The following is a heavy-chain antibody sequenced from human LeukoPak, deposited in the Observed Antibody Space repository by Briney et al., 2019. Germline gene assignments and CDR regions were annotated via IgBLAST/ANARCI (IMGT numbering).Heavy chain of an antibody. D-gene: IGHD3-10*01. CDR1: GFTVSSNY. CDR3: ARDVLWFGESVN. V-gene: IGHV3-66*01. J-gene: IGHJ4*02. Sequence: TGGSLRLSCAASGFTVSSNYMSWVRQAPGKGLEWVSVIYSGGSTYYADSVKGRFTISRDNSKNTLYLQMNSLRAEDTAVYYCARDVLWFGESVNWGQGTLVTVSS. CDR2: IYSGGST.